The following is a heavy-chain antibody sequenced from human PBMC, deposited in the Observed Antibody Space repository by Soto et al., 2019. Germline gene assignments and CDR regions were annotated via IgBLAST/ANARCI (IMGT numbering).Heavy chain of an antibody. J-gene: IGHJ4*02. CDR2: ISSTTNYI. CDR3: ARESEDLTSNFDY. V-gene: IGHV3-21*06. Sequence: RRLSCAASGFTFTRYSMNWVRRAPGKGLEWVSSISSTTNYIHYGDSMKGRFTISRDNAKNSLYLEMNSLGAEDTAVYYCARESEDLTSNFDYWGQGTLVTVSS. CDR1: GFTFTRYS.